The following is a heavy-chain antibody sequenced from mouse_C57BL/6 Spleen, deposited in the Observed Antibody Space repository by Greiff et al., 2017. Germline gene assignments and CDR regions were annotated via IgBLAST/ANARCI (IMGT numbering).Heavy chain of an antibody. CDR3: ARTPLITTVVATYYYAMDY. Sequence: VQLQQSGPGLVQPSQSLSITCTVSGFSLTSYGVHWVRQSPGKGLEWLGVIWSGGSTDYNAAFISRLSISKDNSKSQVFFKMNSLQADDTAIYYCARTPLITTVVATYYYAMDYWGQGTSVTVSS. D-gene: IGHD1-1*01. CDR2: IWSGGST. J-gene: IGHJ4*01. V-gene: IGHV2-2*01. CDR1: GFSLTSYG.